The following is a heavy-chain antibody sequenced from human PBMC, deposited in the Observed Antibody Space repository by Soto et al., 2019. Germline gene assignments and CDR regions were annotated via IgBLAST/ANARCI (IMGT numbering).Heavy chain of an antibody. J-gene: IGHJ6*02. CDR3: ARVHGSGRYLYGMDV. D-gene: IGHD3-10*01. V-gene: IGHV4-31*01. Sequence: QVQLQESGTGLVRPSQTLSLTCTVSGVSVTSGGYYWSWIRHLPGKGLEWIGYIHNSGSTYYNPSLGSPVSISMDTSKNQFSLKLSSVTAADTAVYYCARVHGSGRYLYGMDVWGQGTTVTVSS. CDR2: IHNSGST. CDR1: GVSVTSGGYY.